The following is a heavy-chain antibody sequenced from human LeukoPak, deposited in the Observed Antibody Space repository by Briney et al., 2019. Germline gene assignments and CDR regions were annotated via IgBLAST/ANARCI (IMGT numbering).Heavy chain of an antibody. J-gene: IGHJ4*02. CDR3: ARDSGPYYDYVWGSYPDY. Sequence: GASVKVSCKASGYTFTSYDINWVRQATGQGLEWMGWMNPNSGNTGYAQKFQGRVTITTDESTSTAYMELSSLRSEDTAVCYCARDSGPYYDYVWGSYPDYWGQGTLVTVSS. CDR1: GYTFTSYD. V-gene: IGHV1-8*01. D-gene: IGHD3-16*02. CDR2: MNPNSGNT.